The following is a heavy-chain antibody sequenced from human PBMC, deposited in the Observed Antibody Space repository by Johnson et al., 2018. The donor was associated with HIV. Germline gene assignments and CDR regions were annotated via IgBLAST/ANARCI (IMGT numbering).Heavy chain of an antibody. CDR2: ISYDGSNK. Sequence: QEQLVESGGGVVQPGRSLRLSCAASGFTFSSYAMHWVRQAPGKGLEWVAVISYDGSNKYYAASVKGRFTISRDNSKNTLYLQMNSLRAEDTAVYYCAERSPILRAFDIWGQGTMVTVSS. CDR3: AERSPILRAFDI. J-gene: IGHJ3*02. CDR1: GFTFSSYA. V-gene: IGHV3-30*04.